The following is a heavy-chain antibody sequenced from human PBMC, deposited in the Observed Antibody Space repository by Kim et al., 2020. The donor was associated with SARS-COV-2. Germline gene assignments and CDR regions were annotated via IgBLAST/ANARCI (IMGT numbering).Heavy chain of an antibody. CDR2: INHSGST. CDR3: ARVLPDDYGDYYGMDV. J-gene: IGHJ6*02. Sequence: SETLSLTCAVYGGSFSGYYWSWIRQPPGKGLEWIGEINHSGSTNYNPSLKSRVTISVDTSKNQFSLKLSSVTAADTAVYYCARVLPDDYGDYYGMDVWGQGTTVTVSS. V-gene: IGHV4-34*01. CDR1: GGSFSGYY. D-gene: IGHD4-17*01.